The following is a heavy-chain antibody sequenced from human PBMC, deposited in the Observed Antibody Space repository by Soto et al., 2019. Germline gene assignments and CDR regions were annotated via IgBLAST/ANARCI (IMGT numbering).Heavy chain of an antibody. V-gene: IGHV1-18*01. CDR3: AGDYYASGSYPRFDP. CDR2: ISAHDGNT. J-gene: IGHJ5*02. D-gene: IGHD3-10*01. Sequence: QVQLVQSGAEVKKPGASVTVSCKASGYTFTSYGISWVRQAPGQGLEWMGWISAHDGNTNYAQKLQGRVTMTTDTSTSTAYMELRSLASDDTAVYYCAGDYYASGSYPRFDPWGQGTLVTVSS. CDR1: GYTFTSYG.